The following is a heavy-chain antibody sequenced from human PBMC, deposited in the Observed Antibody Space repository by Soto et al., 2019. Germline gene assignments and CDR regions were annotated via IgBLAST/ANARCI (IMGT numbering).Heavy chain of an antibody. CDR3: ARGGGGYEYYYYYGMDV. CDR2: IYYSGST. Sequence: QVQLQESGPGLVKPSETLSLTCTVSGGSISSYYWSWIRQPPGKGLEWIGYIYYSGSTNYNPSLKSRVTISVDTSKNQFSLKLISVTAADTAVYYCARGGGGYEYYYYYGMDVWGQGTTVTVSS. V-gene: IGHV4-59*01. J-gene: IGHJ6*02. CDR1: GGSISSYY. D-gene: IGHD5-12*01.